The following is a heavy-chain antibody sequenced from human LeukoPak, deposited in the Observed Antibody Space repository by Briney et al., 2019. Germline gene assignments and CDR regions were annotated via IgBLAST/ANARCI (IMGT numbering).Heavy chain of an antibody. D-gene: IGHD5-18*01. CDR1: GFTSSSYA. CDR3: AKRGYSALGYYYYYGMDV. V-gene: IGHV3-23*01. J-gene: IGHJ6*02. CDR2: ISGSGGST. Sequence: GGSLRLSCAASGFTSSSYAMSWVRQAPGKGLEWVSAISGSGGSTYYADSVKGRFTISRDNSKNTLYLQMNSLRAEDTAVYYCAKRGYSALGYYYYYGMDVWGQGTTVTVSS.